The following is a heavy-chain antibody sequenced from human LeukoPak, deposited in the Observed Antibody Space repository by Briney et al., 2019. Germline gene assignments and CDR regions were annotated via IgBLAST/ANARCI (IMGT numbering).Heavy chain of an antibody. CDR1: GFIFSNYW. Sequence: GGSLRLSCAASGFIFSNYWMSWVRQAPGKGLEWVANMKQDGREKYLVDSVKGRFTISRDNAKNSLYLQMNSLRAEDTAVYYCAGDRWVYDSSGYYMVPFDYWGRGTLVTVSS. D-gene: IGHD3-22*01. CDR3: AGDRWVYDSSGYYMVPFDY. J-gene: IGHJ4*02. CDR2: MKQDGREK. V-gene: IGHV3-7*01.